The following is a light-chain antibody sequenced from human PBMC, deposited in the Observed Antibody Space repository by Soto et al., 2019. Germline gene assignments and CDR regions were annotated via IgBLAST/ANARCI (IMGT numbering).Light chain of an antibody. V-gene: IGLV2-14*01. CDR3: SSYRTSSTPKYV. CDR1: ISDVGGYDH. Sequence: QSALTQPASVSGSPGQSITISCTGTISDVGGYDHVSWYQQHPGKAPRLMIYDVINRPSGVSDRFSASKSGNTAALTISGLQAEDEADYYCSSYRTSSTPKYVFGTGTKLTVL. J-gene: IGLJ1*01. CDR2: DVI.